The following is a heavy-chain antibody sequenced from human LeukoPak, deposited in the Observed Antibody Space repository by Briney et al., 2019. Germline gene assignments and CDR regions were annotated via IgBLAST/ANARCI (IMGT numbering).Heavy chain of an antibody. D-gene: IGHD4-17*01. V-gene: IGHV7-4-1*02. Sequence: ASVKVSCKASGYTFISYAMNWVRQAPGQGLEWMGWINTNTGNPTYAQGFTGRFVFSLDTSVSTACLQISSLQAEDTAVYYCARSNNDGDYLGVGFDYWGQGTLVTVSS. CDR1: GYTFISYA. J-gene: IGHJ4*02. CDR2: INTNTGNP. CDR3: ARSNNDGDYLGVGFDY.